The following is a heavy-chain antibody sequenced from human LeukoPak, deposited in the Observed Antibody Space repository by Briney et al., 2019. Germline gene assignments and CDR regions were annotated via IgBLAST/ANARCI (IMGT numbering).Heavy chain of an antibody. Sequence: GGSLRLSCGASGITFSSYGMHWVRQAPGKGLEWVASISSDGSNKYYADSVKGRITISRDNSKNTLYLQLDSLRAEDTAVYYCARIGFHGSGSPISYYMDVWGTGTTVTVSS. CDR3: ARIGFHGSGSPISYYMDV. D-gene: IGHD3-10*01. CDR2: ISSDGSNK. V-gene: IGHV3-30*03. J-gene: IGHJ6*03. CDR1: GITFSSYG.